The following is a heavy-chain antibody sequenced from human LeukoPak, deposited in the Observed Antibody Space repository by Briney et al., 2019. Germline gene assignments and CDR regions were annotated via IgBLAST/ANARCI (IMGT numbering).Heavy chain of an antibody. CDR3: ARDRTVGVTPYFDY. CDR1: GFTFSDYY. V-gene: IGHV3-11*04. J-gene: IGHJ4*02. Sequence: GGSLGLSCAASGFTFSDYYMSWIRQAPGKGLEWVSYISSSDSTIYYADSVKGRFTISRDNAKNSLFLQMNSLRAEDTAVYYCARDRTVGVTPYFDYWGQGTLVTVSS. D-gene: IGHD1-26*01. CDR2: ISSSDSTI.